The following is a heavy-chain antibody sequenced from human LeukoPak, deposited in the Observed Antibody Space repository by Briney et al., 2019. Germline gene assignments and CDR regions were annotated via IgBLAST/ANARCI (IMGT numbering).Heavy chain of an antibody. CDR3: ARVKIVVVTAPGGGYTDV. V-gene: IGHV4-39*06. CDR1: GDSVSSSSHY. D-gene: IGHD2-21*02. J-gene: IGHJ6*03. CDR2: VLSRGST. Sequence: PSETLSLTCTVSGDSVSSSSHYWGWIRQSPGKGLEWIGSVLSRGSTHNSPSLESRVTISVDTSKNQFPLKLSSVTAADTAVYYCARVKIVVVTAPGGGYTDVWGKGTTVTVSS.